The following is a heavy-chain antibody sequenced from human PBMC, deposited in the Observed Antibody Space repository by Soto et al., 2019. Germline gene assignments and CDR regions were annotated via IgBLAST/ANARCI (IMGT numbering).Heavy chain of an antibody. J-gene: IGHJ6*02. V-gene: IGHV3-23*01. Sequence: EVQLLESGGGLVQRGGSQRLSCAASGFTFTSYVMSWVRQAPGKGLEWVAGISGGGSTAFYADSVKGRFTISRDNAKNTLVLQMDSLRAEDTAIYYCAKDVVVGATTGLGDYYYYYGMDVWGQGTTVTVSS. CDR3: AKDVVVGATTGLGDYYYYYGMDV. CDR2: ISGGGSTA. D-gene: IGHD1-26*01. CDR1: GFTFTSYV.